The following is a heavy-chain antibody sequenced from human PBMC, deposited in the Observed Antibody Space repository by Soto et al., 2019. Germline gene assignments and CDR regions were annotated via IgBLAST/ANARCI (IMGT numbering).Heavy chain of an antibody. CDR1: GGPFTSFD. J-gene: IGHJ6*02. Sequence: VELVQSGSEVKKPGSSVKVSCKTSGGPFTSFDVNWVRQAPGQGLEWMGDIIPIFERTNYAQKFQGRVTITADMATTTAYMELGSLRSDDTDVYFCAVVVSGSYYQNGMEVWGLGTTVLVS. D-gene: IGHD1-26*01. CDR3: AVVVSGSYYQNGMEV. V-gene: IGHV1-69*06. CDR2: IIPIFERT.